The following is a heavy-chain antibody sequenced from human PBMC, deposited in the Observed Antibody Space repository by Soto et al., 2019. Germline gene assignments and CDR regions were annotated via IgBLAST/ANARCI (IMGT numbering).Heavy chain of an antibody. J-gene: IGHJ5*02. CDR1: GYTFTSYG. CDR2: ISAYNGNT. Sequence: QVQLVQSGAEVKKPGASVKVSCKASGYTFTSYGISWVRQAPGQGLEWMGWISAYNGNTNYAQKLQGRVTMTTDTSTSTAYMELRSLRSDETAVYYCARDHLGYCSGGSCYRRDWFDPWGQGTLVTVSS. CDR3: ARDHLGYCSGGSCYRRDWFDP. V-gene: IGHV1-18*01. D-gene: IGHD2-15*01.